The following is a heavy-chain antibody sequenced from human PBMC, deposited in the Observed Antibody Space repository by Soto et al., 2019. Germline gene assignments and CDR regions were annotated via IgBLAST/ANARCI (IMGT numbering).Heavy chain of an antibody. V-gene: IGHV3-23*01. Sequence: EVQLLESGGGLVQPGGSLRLSCAASGFTFSSYAMNWVRQAPGKGLEWVSAITGSGANTYYADSVKGRFIISRDNSKNTVYLQMSSLRAEDTAVYYCTKETEIAVAGYAEYFQHWGQGTLLIVSS. J-gene: IGHJ1*01. CDR2: ITGSGANT. CDR3: TKETEIAVAGYAEYFQH. D-gene: IGHD6-19*01. CDR1: GFTFSSYA.